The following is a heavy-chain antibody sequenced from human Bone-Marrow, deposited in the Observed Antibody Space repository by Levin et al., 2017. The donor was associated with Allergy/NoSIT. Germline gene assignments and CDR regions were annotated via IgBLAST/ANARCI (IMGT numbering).Heavy chain of an antibody. Sequence: QSGGSLRLSCAASGFIVTSEYMGWVRQAPGKGLDWVSITYTGGRTDYADSVRGRFTSSRDKSKNTLDLQMNSLRAEDTAVYYCARGQYSTSSYFFDYWGQGSLVTVSS. J-gene: IGHJ4*02. CDR3: ARGQYSTSSYFFDY. CDR2: TYTGGRT. V-gene: IGHV3-66*01. D-gene: IGHD6-6*01. CDR1: GFIVTSEY.